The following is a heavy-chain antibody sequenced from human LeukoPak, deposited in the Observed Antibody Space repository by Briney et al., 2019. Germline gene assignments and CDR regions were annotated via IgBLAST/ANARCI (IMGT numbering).Heavy chain of an antibody. J-gene: IGHJ4*02. Sequence: GASVKVSCKASGYTFTGYYMHWVRQAPGQGLEWMGWINPNSGGTNYAQKFQGRVTMTRDTSISTAYMELSRLRSDDTAVYYCARDGHAGDFGVVIDYWGQGTLVTVSS. CDR1: GYTFTGYY. D-gene: IGHD3-3*01. CDR3: ARDGHAGDFGVVIDY. CDR2: INPNSGGT. V-gene: IGHV1-2*02.